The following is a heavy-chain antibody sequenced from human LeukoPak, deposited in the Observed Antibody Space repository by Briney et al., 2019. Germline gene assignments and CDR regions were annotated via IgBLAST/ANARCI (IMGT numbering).Heavy chain of an antibody. V-gene: IGHV3-23*01. Sequence: GGSLRLSCAASGFTFSNYGMSWVRQAPGKGLEWVSIISDSGGTTYYADSVKGRFTISRDNSKNTLYLQMKSLRAEDTAVYYCAKNCRGLPDEPFDYWGQGTLVTVSS. CDR3: AKNCRGLPDEPFDY. J-gene: IGHJ4*02. D-gene: IGHD4-17*01. CDR2: ISDSGGTT. CDR1: GFTFSNYG.